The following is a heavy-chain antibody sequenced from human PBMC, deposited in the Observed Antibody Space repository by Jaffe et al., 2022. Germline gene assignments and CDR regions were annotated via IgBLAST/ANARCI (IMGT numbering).Heavy chain of an antibody. J-gene: IGHJ4*02. CDR3: ARGRDCSGGNCYSSPAY. V-gene: IGHV4-34*02. CDR1: GGSFSGYY. D-gene: IGHD2-15*01. Sequence: QVQLQQWGAGLLKPSETLSLTCAVYGGSFSGYYWSWIRQSPGKGLEWIGEINHAGSTNYNPSLKSRVTISVDTSKNQFSLKLSFVTAADTAVYYCARGRDCSGGNCYSSPAYWGQGTLVTVSS. CDR2: INHAGST.